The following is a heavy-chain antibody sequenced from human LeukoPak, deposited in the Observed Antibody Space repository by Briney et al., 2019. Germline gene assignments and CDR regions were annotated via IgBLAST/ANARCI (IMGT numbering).Heavy chain of an antibody. J-gene: IGHJ4*02. D-gene: IGHD5-18*01. CDR3: VREARGYHYTYFDY. CDR1: GFTLGSHD. CDR2: VSSGFHA. Sequence: GGSLRLSCTASGFTLGSHDMHWVRQIPGQGLEWVAAVSSGFHAFFADSVQGRFTVSRGDARNSLYLQMNSLRAGDTAVYYCVREARGYHYTYFDYWGQGTLVTVSS. V-gene: IGHV3-13*01.